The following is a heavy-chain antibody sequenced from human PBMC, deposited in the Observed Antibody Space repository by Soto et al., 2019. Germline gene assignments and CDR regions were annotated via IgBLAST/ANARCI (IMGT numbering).Heavy chain of an antibody. D-gene: IGHD3-22*01. CDR3: ARSGSSGYYLAY. Sequence: QVQLVQSGAEVKKPGASVKVSCKASGYTFTSYGLSWVRQAPGQGLEWMGWISAYKGNTNYAQKRQDRGTMTTATTTSTAEMELRSLRSDDKAVYSCARSGSSGYYLAYWGQGTLVSVSS. CDR2: ISAYKGNT. V-gene: IGHV1-18*01. CDR1: GYTFTSYG. J-gene: IGHJ4*02.